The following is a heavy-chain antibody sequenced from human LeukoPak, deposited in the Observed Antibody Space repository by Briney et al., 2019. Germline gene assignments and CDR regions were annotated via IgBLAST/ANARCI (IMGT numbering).Heavy chain of an antibody. J-gene: IGHJ4*02. CDR2: IIPILGIA. CDR1: GYTFTGYY. Sequence: SVKVSCKASGYTFTGYYMHWVRQAPGQGLEWMGRIIPILGIANYAQKFQGRVTITADKSTSTAYMELSSLRSEDTAVYYCAARYSYGNFDYWGQGTLVTVSS. D-gene: IGHD5-18*01. CDR3: AARYSYGNFDY. V-gene: IGHV1-69*02.